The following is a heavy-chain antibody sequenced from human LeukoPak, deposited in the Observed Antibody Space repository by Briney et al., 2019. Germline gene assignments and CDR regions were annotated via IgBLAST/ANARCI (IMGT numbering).Heavy chain of an antibody. J-gene: IGHJ4*02. CDR2: INTNTENP. CDR3: ARMGYCTRATCGGAFDF. V-gene: IGHV7-4-1*02. CDR1: GYTITSYA. Sequence: ASVKVSCKASGYTITSYAMNWVRQAPGQGLEWMGWINTNTENPAYAQGFTGRFVFSLDTSVSTAYLQINSLKAEDTAIYYCARMGYCTRATCGGAFDFWGQGTLVTVSS. D-gene: IGHD2-8*01.